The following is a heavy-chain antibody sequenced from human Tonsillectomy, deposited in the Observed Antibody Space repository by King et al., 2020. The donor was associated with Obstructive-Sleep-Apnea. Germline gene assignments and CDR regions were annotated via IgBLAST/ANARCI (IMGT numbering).Heavy chain of an antibody. CDR1: GLTFSLHA. J-gene: IGHJ3*02. V-gene: IGHV3-30*01. CDR2: ISSDVSIE. Sequence: VQLVESGGGVVQPGRSLRLSCAASGLTFSLHAMHWVRQAPGKGLEWVAAISSDVSIENYADSVKGRFTISRDNSKNTLYLQMNSLRAEDTAVYYCASKDDYSDKASASDIWGQGTMVTV. D-gene: IGHD4-11*01. CDR3: ASKDDYSDKASASDI.